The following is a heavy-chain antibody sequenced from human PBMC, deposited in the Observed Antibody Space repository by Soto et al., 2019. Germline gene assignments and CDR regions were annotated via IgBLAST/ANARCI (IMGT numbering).Heavy chain of an antibody. V-gene: IGHV1-18*04. CDR1: GYTFTSYG. CDR3: ARDREGSGWYFRYYYYYGMDV. J-gene: IGHJ6*02. CDR2: ISAYNGNT. D-gene: IGHD6-19*01. Sequence: AASVKVSCKASGYTFTSYGISWVRQAPGQGLEWMGWISAYNGNTNYAQKLQGRVTMTTDTSTSTAYMELRSLRSDDTAVYYCARDREGSGWYFRYYYYYGMDVWGQGATVTVSS.